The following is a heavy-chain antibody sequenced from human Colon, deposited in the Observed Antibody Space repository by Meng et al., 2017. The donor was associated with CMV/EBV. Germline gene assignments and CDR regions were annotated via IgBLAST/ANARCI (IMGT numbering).Heavy chain of an antibody. V-gene: IGHV3-23*01. D-gene: IGHD3-3*01. CDR2: ITGSSHTT. J-gene: IGHJ4*02. Sequence: GGSLRLSCAASGLTFTSSALGWVRQAPGKGLEWVATITGSSHTTYYADSVKGRVIISRDNSKNTLSLQMNSLRAEDTAVYYCAKGSAASRPYYFDYWGQGTLVTVSS. CDR3: AKGSAASRPYYFDY. CDR1: GLTFTSSA.